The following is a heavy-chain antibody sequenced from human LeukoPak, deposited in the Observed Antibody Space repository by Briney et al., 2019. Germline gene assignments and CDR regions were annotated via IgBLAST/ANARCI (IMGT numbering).Heavy chain of an antibody. J-gene: IGHJ4*02. Sequence: GGSLRLSCAASGFTFSSYSMNWVRQAPGKGLEWVSSISSSSSYIYYADSVKGRFTISRDNAKNSLYLQMNSLRAEDTAVYYCARCTTGKTFGSLREIKKSREIDYWGQGTLVTVSS. CDR3: ARCTTGKTFGSLREIKKSREIDY. D-gene: IGHD1-1*01. CDR2: ISSSSSYI. CDR1: GFTFSSYS. V-gene: IGHV3-21*01.